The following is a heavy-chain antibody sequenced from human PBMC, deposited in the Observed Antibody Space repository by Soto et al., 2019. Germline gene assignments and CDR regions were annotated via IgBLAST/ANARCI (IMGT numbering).Heavy chain of an antibody. CDR1: GFTFSNYA. CDR2: MSGTAGNT. D-gene: IGHD3-10*01. CDR3: AKKYYFGSGSYVFYFDY. Sequence: EVQLLESGGGSVQPGGSLRHSCAASGFTFSNYAMTWVRQAPGKGLEWVSTMSGTAGNTYYADSVKGRFTIFRDNSKNTLYLQMNSLRAEDTAVYYCAKKYYFGSGSYVFYFDYWGQGTLVTVSS. V-gene: IGHV3-23*01. J-gene: IGHJ4*02.